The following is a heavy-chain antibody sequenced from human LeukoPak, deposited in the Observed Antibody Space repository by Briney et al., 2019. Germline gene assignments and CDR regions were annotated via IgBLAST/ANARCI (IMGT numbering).Heavy chain of an antibody. D-gene: IGHD5-24*01. CDR1: GYTFTSYG. J-gene: IGHJ6*03. CDR3: ARDTGMATIRYYYYYYMDV. CDR2: ISTDNGNT. V-gene: IGHV1-18*01. Sequence: ASVKVSCKASGYTFTSYGISWVRQARGQGLEWMGWISTDNGNTNYAQKLQGRVTMTTDTSTSTAYMELRSLRSDDTAVYYCARDTGMATIRYYYYYYMDVWGKGTTVTVSS.